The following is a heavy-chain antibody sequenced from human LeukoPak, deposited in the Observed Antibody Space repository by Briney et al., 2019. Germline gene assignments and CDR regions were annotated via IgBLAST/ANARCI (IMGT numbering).Heavy chain of an antibody. CDR2: IYYSGST. D-gene: IGHD3-22*01. Sequence: SETLSLTCTVSGGSISSSSYYWGWIRQPPGKGLEWSGSIYYSGSTYYNPSLKSRVTISVDTSKNQFSLKLSSVTAADTAVYYCARHLADDSSGYYKDYWGQGTLVTVSS. CDR3: ARHLADDSSGYYKDY. CDR1: GGSISSSSYY. V-gene: IGHV4-39*01. J-gene: IGHJ4*02.